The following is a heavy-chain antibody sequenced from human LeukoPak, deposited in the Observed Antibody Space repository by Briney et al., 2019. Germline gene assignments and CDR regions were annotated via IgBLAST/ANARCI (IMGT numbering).Heavy chain of an antibody. Sequence: GGSLRLSCAASGFTFSTYAMSWVRQAPGKGLEWVSEISGSGDSTYYADSVKGRFTISRDNSKNTLSLQMNSLRADDTAVYYCAKSSVRSGAGPLDYWGQGTLVTVSS. CDR3: AKSSVRSGAGPLDY. V-gene: IGHV3-23*01. D-gene: IGHD6-13*01. CDR1: GFTFSTYA. CDR2: ISGSGDST. J-gene: IGHJ4*02.